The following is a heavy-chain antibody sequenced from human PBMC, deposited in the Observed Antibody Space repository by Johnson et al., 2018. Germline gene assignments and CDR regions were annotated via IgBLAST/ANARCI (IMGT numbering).Heavy chain of an antibody. D-gene: IGHD3-22*01. CDR1: GYTFTSYD. CDR2: MNPNSGNT. V-gene: IGHV1-8*01. CDR3: ANYAGPISNSGYYYAFDI. J-gene: IGHJ3*02. Sequence: QVQLVQSGAEVKKPGASVKVSCKASGYTFTSYDINWVRQATGQGLEWMGWMNPNSGNTGYAQKFQGRVTMTRNTSISTAYMELSSLRSEDTAVYYCANYAGPISNSGYYYAFDIWGQGTMVTVSS.